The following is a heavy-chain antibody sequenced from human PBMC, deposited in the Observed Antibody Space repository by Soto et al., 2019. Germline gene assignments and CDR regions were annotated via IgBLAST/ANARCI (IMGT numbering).Heavy chain of an antibody. Sequence: QLQLQESGSGLVKPSQTLSLTCAVSGVSISSDGYSWSWIRQPPGKGLEWIGFIYQSGSTYYNPSLKSRGTMSVDRSKNQFSLKLTSVTAADTAVYYCARAYYDFWTSYHYGMDVWGQGTTVTVS. J-gene: IGHJ6*02. CDR2: IYQSGST. V-gene: IGHV4-30-2*01. CDR1: GVSISSDGYS. D-gene: IGHD3-3*01. CDR3: ARAYYDFWTSYHYGMDV.